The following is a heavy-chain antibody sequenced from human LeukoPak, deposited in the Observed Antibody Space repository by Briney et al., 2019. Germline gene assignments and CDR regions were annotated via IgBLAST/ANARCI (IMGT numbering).Heavy chain of an antibody. CDR1: GGSFSGYY. CDR3: ARQDGYLFDY. Sequence: SETLSLTCAVYGGSFSGYYWSWIRQPPGKGLEWIGEINHSGSTNYNPSLKSRVTISVDTSKNQFSLKLSSVTAADTAVYYCARQDGYLFDYWGQGTLVTVSS. J-gene: IGHJ4*02. D-gene: IGHD5-12*01. CDR2: INHSGST. V-gene: IGHV4-34*01.